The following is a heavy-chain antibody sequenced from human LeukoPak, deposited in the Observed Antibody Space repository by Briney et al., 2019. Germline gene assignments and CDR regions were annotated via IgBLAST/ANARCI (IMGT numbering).Heavy chain of an antibody. Sequence: PGGSLRLSCAASGFTFDGYGMSWVRQAPGKGLEWVSGINWNGGSTGYADSVKGRFTISRDNAKNSLYLQMNSLRAEDTALYHCARTIAAAGTEWFDPWGQGTLVTVSS. CDR2: INWNGGST. CDR3: ARTIAAAGTEWFDP. CDR1: GFTFDGYG. D-gene: IGHD6-13*01. J-gene: IGHJ5*02. V-gene: IGHV3-20*01.